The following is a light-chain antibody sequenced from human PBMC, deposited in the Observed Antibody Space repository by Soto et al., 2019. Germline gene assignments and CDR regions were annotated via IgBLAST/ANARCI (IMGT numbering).Light chain of an antibody. CDR1: QDSTSH. CDR2: AAS. CDR3: QQVDSYPRT. V-gene: IGKV1-9*01. Sequence: GERVTITCPASQDSTSHLAWYQKKPGKAPKLLIYAASTLQSGVPSRFSGSGSGTEFTLTISSLQPEDFATYYCQQVDSYPRTFGQGTKV. J-gene: IGKJ1*01.